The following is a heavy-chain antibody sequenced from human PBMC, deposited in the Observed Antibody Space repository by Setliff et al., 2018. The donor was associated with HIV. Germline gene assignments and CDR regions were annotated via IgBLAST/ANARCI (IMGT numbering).Heavy chain of an antibody. V-gene: IGHV1-18*01. CDR1: GYIFSTYG. CDR3: AKTTPQPHYYYYVDV. CDR2: ISASNGNA. J-gene: IGHJ6*03. D-gene: IGHD4-17*01. Sequence: ASVKVSCKASGYIFSTYGISWVRQAPGQGLEWMGWISASNGNAHYAQKVQGRVTLTTDTSTNTAYMELRSLRSDDAAVYYCAKTTPQPHYYYYVDVWGKGTTVTVSS.